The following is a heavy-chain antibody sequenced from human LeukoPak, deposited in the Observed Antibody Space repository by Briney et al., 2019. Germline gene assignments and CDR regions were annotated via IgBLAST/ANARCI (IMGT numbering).Heavy chain of an antibody. J-gene: IGHJ4*02. CDR2: FDSENNKM. CDR1: EYSLSDLS. CDR3: ATDRVYRSSGRSWGFFDY. D-gene: IGHD6-19*01. Sequence: GASVKVSCKISEYSLSDLSIHWVREAPGEGLEWMGGFDSENNKMVYSQKFRGRVTMTEDTYADTAYMELTSLRSEDTAVYFCATDRVYRSSGRSWGFFDYWGQGTLVIVSS. V-gene: IGHV1-24*01.